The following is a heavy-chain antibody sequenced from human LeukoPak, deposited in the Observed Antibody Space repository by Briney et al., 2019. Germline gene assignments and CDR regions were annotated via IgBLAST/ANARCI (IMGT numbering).Heavy chain of an antibody. V-gene: IGHV1-69*13. CDR2: IIPIFGTA. D-gene: IGHD2-2*01. Sequence: SVKVSCKASGGTFSSYAISWVRQAPGQGLEWMGGIIPIFGTANYAQKFQGRVTITADESTSTAYMELSSLRSEDTAVYYCAREWGRREGRIVVVPAAPFDPWGQETLVTVSS. CDR3: AREWGRREGRIVVVPAAPFDP. CDR1: GGTFSSYA. J-gene: IGHJ5*02.